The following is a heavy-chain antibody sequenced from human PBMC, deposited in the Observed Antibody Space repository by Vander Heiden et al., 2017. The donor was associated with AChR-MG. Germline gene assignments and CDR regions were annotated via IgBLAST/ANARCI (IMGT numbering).Heavy chain of an antibody. J-gene: IGHJ4*02. CDR2: ISGSGGTT. CDR3: AKVLGYHYDNSGYLFNH. D-gene: IGHD3-22*01. V-gene: IGHV3-23*01. Sequence: EVQLLESGGGSVMRGGSLRLSCVVSGVTSGTFAMSWVRQAPGKGLEWVSFISGSGGTTYHADSVKGRFTISRDNSRNTLYLQMNSLRVEDTAVYFCAKVLGYHYDNSGYLFNHWGRGTLVTVSS. CDR1: GVTSGTFA.